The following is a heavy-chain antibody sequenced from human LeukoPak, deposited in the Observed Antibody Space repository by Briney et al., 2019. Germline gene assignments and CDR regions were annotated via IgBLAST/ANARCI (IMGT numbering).Heavy chain of an antibody. J-gene: IGHJ4*02. CDR2: FDPEDGET. CDR3: ATSITMVRGVIISPYYFDY. V-gene: IGHV1-24*01. D-gene: IGHD3-10*01. Sequence: ASVKVSCKVSGYTLTELSMHWVRQAPGKGLEWMGGFDPEDGETIYAQKFQGRVTMTEDTSTDTAYMGLSSLRSEDTAVYYCATSITMVRGVIISPYYFDYWGQGTLVTVSS. CDR1: GYTLTELS.